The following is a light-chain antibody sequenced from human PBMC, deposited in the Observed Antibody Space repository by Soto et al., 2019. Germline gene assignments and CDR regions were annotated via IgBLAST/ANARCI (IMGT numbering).Light chain of an antibody. J-gene: IGLJ2*01. CDR2: EVT. CDR1: SSDVGGYTF. CDR3: SSFAGGGNPVL. Sequence: QSALTQPPSASGSLGQSVTISCTGTSSDVGGYTFVSWHQQHPGKAPKVMIYEVTKRPPGVADRFSGAKTANTASLTVSGLQAEDEADYYCSSFAGGGNPVLLGGGTKLTVL. V-gene: IGLV2-8*01.